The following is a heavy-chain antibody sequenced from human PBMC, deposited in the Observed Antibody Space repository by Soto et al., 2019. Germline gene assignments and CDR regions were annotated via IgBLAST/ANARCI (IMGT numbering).Heavy chain of an antibody. CDR2: IHHDGST. CDR1: SASIFSTSW. Sequence: SETLSLTCAVSSASIFSTSWWSWVRQPPGKGLEWIGEIHHDGSTNYNPSLKSRVTITVDTSKNQFSLKLSSVTAADTAVYYCARGLGIAVAGTGFDYWGQGTLVTVSS. D-gene: IGHD6-19*01. CDR3: ARGLGIAVAGTGFDY. V-gene: IGHV4-4*02. J-gene: IGHJ4*02.